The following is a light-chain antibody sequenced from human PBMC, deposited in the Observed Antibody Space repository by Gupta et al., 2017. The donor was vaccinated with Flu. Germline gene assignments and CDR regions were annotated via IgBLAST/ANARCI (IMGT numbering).Light chain of an antibody. J-gene: IGKJ2*01. CDR2: DAS. CDR1: HSISSSS. CDR3: QQYSSLPYT. V-gene: IGKV3-20*01. Sequence: EIVLTHSPGTLPLSPGERATLSCRASHSISSSSFAWYQQRPGQTPRLLIYDASSRATAIPDRFSGSGSGTDFTLTISSLEPEDFAVYYCQQYSSLPYTFGQGTKLEIK.